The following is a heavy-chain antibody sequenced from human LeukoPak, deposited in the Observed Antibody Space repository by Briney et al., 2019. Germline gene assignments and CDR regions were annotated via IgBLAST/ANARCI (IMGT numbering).Heavy chain of an antibody. CDR3: ASDTVDRALGIDY. CDR2: INSDGSST. J-gene: IGHJ4*02. CDR1: GFTFSSHW. D-gene: IGHD5-18*01. V-gene: IGHV3-74*01. Sequence: GGSLRLSCAASGFTFSSHWMRWVRQAPGKGLVWVSCINSDGSSTSYADSAKGRFTISRDNAKNTLYLQVNSLRAEDTAVYYCASDTVDRALGIDYWGQGTLVTVSS.